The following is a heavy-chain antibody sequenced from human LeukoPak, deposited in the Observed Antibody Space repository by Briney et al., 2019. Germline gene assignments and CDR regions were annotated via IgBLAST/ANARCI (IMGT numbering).Heavy chain of an antibody. V-gene: IGHV3-30*18. CDR3: AKDRDNSGSHYFDY. CDR2: ISYGGSNK. CDR1: GFTFSSYG. Sequence: GGSLRLSCAASGFTFSSYGMHWVRQAPGKGLEWVAVISYGGSNKYYADSVKGRFTISRDNSKNTLYLQMNSLRAEDTAVYYCAKDRDNSGSHYFDYWGQGTLVTVSS. J-gene: IGHJ4*02. D-gene: IGHD1-26*01.